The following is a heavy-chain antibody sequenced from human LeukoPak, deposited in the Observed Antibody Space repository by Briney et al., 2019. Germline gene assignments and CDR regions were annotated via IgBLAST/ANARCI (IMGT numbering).Heavy chain of an antibody. Sequence: SETLSLTCTVSGGSVSSSSFSGGWIRQPPGKGLEWVGSIYYSGSTYYNPSLKSRVTISVDTSKNQFSLRLSSVTAADAAVYHCPSEGAGSYRGFDPWGQGILVTVSS. CDR1: GGSVSSSSFS. V-gene: IGHV4-39*01. D-gene: IGHD3-10*01. CDR2: IYYSGST. J-gene: IGHJ5*02. CDR3: PSEGAGSYRGFDP.